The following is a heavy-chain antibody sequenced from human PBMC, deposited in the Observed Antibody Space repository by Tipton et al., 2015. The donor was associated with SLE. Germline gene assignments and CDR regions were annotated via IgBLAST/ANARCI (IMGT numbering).Heavy chain of an antibody. J-gene: IGHJ5*02. V-gene: IGHV3-23*03. Sequence: GSLRISCAASGFPFSSFAMSWVRQAPGKGLEWVSLIYSDVSNTYYVASVKGRFTISRDNAKNSLYLQMNSLRVEDTAVYFCAGDDYASGITWGQGTLATVSS. CDR1: GFPFSSFA. CDR2: IYSDVSNT. D-gene: IGHD3-10*01. CDR3: AGDDYASGIT.